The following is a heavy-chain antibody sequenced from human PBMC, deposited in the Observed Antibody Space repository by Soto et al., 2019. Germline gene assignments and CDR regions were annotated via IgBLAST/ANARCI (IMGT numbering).Heavy chain of an antibody. CDR2: ISAYNGNT. Sequence: WASVKVSCKASGYTFTSYGISWVRQAPGQGLEWMGWISAYNGNTNYAQKLQGRVTMTTDTSTSTAYMELRSLRSDDTAVYYCARDPVLRFLEWLSPPDYWGQGTLVTVSS. CDR3: ARDPVLRFLEWLSPPDY. CDR1: GYTFTSYG. D-gene: IGHD3-3*01. J-gene: IGHJ4*02. V-gene: IGHV1-18*04.